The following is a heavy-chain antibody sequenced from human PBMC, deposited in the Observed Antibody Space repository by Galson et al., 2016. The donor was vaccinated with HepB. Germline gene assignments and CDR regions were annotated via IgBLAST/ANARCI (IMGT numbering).Heavy chain of an antibody. CDR3: AKDLSGIPYYYSLDV. D-gene: IGHD6-13*01. Sequence: SLRLSCAASGFTFGAHAMHWVRQRPGKGLEWVSGISWNSGAIDYADSVRGRFTISRDNAKNSLDLQMSSLRAEDTALYYWAKDLSGIPYYYSLDVWGLGTTVTGS. CDR2: ISWNSGAI. J-gene: IGHJ6*02. CDR1: GFTFGAHA. V-gene: IGHV3-9*01.